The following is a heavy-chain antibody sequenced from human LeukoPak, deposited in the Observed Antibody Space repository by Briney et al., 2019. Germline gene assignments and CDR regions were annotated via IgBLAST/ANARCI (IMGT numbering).Heavy chain of an antibody. CDR2: ISRDGNNK. CDR1: GFTFSSYW. J-gene: IGHJ4*02. V-gene: IGHV3-30*03. D-gene: IGHD7-27*01. CDR3: ARDWGNWGYGWYFDH. Sequence: GGSLRLSCAASGFTFSSYWMSWVRQAPGKGLEWVAVISRDGNNKYYVDSVKGRFTISRDNSKNTLYLQMNTLRVEDTAVYYCARDWGNWGYGWYFDHWGQGTLVTVSS.